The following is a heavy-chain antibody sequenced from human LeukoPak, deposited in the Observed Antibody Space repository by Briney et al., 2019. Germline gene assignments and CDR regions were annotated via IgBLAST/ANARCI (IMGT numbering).Heavy chain of an antibody. D-gene: IGHD3-3*01. V-gene: IGHV4-39*01. CDR3: ARLGVTTDY. Sequence: SETLSLTCTVSGGSISSSSYYWGWIRQPPGKGLEWIGSIYYSGSTYYNPSLKSRVTISVDTSRNQFSLKLSSVTAADTAVYYCARLGVTTDYWGQGTLVTVSS. CDR2: IYYSGST. J-gene: IGHJ4*02. CDR1: GGSISSSSYY.